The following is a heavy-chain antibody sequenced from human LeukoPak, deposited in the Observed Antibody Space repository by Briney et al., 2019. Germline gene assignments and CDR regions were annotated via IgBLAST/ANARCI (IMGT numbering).Heavy chain of an antibody. CDR1: GGSISSSSYY. Sequence: SETLSPTCTVSGGSISSSSYYWGWIRQPPGKGLEWIGSIYYSGSTYYNPSLKSRVTISVDTSKNQFSLKLSSVTAADTAVYYCARCSAASLDNWFDPWGQGTLVTVSS. CDR2: IYYSGST. V-gene: IGHV4-39*07. CDR3: ARCSAASLDNWFDP. J-gene: IGHJ5*02. D-gene: IGHD6-13*01.